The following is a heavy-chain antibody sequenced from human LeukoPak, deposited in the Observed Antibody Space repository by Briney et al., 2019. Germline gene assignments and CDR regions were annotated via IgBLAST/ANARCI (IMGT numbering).Heavy chain of an antibody. CDR3: ARGRDGVNYTPVDY. V-gene: IGHV4-59*01. J-gene: IGHJ4*02. Sequence: PSETLSLTCTVTGGSISSYYWSWIRQSPGKGLEWIGYIYYSGSTNYNPSLKSRVTISVDTSKNQFSLKLSSVTAADTAVYFCARGRDGVNYTPVDYCGQGALVTVSS. CDR1: GGSISSYY. D-gene: IGHD4-23*01. CDR2: IYYSGST.